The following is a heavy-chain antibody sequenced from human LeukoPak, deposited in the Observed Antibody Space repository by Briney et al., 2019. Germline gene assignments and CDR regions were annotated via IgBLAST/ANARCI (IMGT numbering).Heavy chain of an antibody. Sequence: GASVKVSCKASGYTFTSYGISWVRQAPGQGLEWMGWISAYNGNTNYAQKLQGRVTMTTDTSTSTAYMELRSLRSDDTAVYYRARGGHIVVVPAALCPDYWGQGTLVTVSS. J-gene: IGHJ4*02. CDR1: GYTFTSYG. V-gene: IGHV1-18*01. CDR3: ARGGHIVVVPAALCPDY. D-gene: IGHD2-2*01. CDR2: ISAYNGNT.